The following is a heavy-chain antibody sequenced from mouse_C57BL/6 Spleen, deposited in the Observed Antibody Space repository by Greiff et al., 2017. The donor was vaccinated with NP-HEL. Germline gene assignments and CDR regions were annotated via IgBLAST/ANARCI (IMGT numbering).Heavy chain of an antibody. Sequence: DVKLQESGGGLVQPGGSMKLSCAASGFTFSDAWMDWVRQSPEKGLEWVAEIRNKANNHATYYAESVKGRFTISRDDSKSSVYLQMNSLRAEDTSIYYCTRGYYYGSGYYWYFDVWGTGTTVTVSS. V-gene: IGHV6-6*01. CDR2: IRNKANNHAT. D-gene: IGHD1-1*01. J-gene: IGHJ1*03. CDR3: TRGYYYGSGYYWYFDV. CDR1: GFTFSDAW.